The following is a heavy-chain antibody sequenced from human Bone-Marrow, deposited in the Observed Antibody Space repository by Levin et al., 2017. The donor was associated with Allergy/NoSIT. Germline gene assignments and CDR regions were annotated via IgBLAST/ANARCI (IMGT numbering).Heavy chain of an antibody. V-gene: IGHV3-30*04. Sequence: SGGSLRLSCVASGFTFSDYPLHWVRQAPGKGLEWVSVISYNENKKQYADSVKGRFTISRENSKNAVYLQMDSLRTDDTAVYYCARGPFLTGPDFWGQGTLVTVSS. J-gene: IGHJ4*02. D-gene: IGHD3-9*01. CDR1: GFTFSDYP. CDR3: ARGPFLTGPDF. CDR2: ISYNENKK.